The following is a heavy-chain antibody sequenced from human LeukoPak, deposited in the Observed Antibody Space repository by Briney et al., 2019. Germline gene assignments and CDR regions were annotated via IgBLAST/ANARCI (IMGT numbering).Heavy chain of an antibody. CDR1: EFAFTNYW. Sequence: PGGSLRLSCVASEFAFTNYWMTWVRQAPGKGLEWVANIKQDGSEKFYVGSVKGRFTISRDNAKNSLYLQMNSLRAEDTAVYYCATDRGYYTSGSYYLDYWGQGTLVTVSS. CDR2: IKQDGSEK. V-gene: IGHV3-7*01. CDR3: ATDRGYYTSGSYYLDY. J-gene: IGHJ4*02. D-gene: IGHD3-10*01.